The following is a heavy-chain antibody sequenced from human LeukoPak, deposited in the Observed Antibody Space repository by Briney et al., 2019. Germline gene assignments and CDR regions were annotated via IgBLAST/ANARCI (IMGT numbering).Heavy chain of an antibody. J-gene: IGHJ5*02. CDR3: AREVDIYCSSTSCYTGWFDP. CDR1: GGSISSSSYY. D-gene: IGHD2-2*02. CDR2: IYYSGST. Sequence: SETLSLTCTVSGGSISSSSYYWGWIRQTPGKGLEWIGSIYYSGSTYYNPSLKSRVTISVDTSKNQFSLKLSSVTAADTAVYYCAREVDIYCSSTSCYTGWFDPWGQGTLVTVSS. V-gene: IGHV4-39*07.